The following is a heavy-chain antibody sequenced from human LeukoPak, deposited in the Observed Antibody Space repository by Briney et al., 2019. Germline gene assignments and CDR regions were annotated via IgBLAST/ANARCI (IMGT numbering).Heavy chain of an antibody. D-gene: IGHD3-22*01. CDR1: GFTFSSYS. CDR3: ARDRPIAYYYDSSGYYYYFDY. J-gene: IGHJ4*02. Sequence: GGSLRLSCAASGFTFSSYSMNWVRQAPGKGLEWVSYISSSSSTIYYADSVKGRFTISRDNAKNSLYLQMNSLRAEDTAVYYCARDRPIAYYYDSSGYYYYFDYWGQGTLVTVSS. V-gene: IGHV3-48*01. CDR2: ISSSSSTI.